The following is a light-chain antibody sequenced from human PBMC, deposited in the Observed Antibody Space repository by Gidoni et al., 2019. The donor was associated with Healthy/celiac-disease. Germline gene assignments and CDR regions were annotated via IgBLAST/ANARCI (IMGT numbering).Light chain of an antibody. CDR3: QQSYSTFWT. CDR1: QSISSY. CDR2: AAS. Sequence: DIQMTQSPSSLYASVGDRVTITCRASQSISSYLNWYQQKPGKAPKLLIYAASSLQSGVPSRFSGSGSGTDFTLTISSLQPEDFATYYCQQSYSTFWTFXQXTKVEIK. J-gene: IGKJ1*01. V-gene: IGKV1-39*01.